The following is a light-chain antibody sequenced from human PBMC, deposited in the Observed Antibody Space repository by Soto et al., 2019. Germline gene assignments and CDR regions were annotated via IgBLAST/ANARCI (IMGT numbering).Light chain of an antibody. CDR3: QQYYSSWT. V-gene: IGKV1-5*02. J-gene: IGKJ1*01. CDR2: EAS. CDR1: RSVDKW. Sequence: DIQMTQSPSTLSASLGDRVTIICRASRSVDKWLAWYQQKSGKAPKLLIYEASHLQSGVPSRFGGTGSGTEFTLTINSLQPEDVANYYCQQYYSSWTFGQGTTVEV.